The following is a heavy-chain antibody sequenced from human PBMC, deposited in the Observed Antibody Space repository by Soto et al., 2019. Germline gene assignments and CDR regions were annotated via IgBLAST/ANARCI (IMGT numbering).Heavy chain of an antibody. D-gene: IGHD3-10*01. CDR3: ANDRVLWFGRLPPYYYYGMDF. J-gene: IGHJ6*02. CDR2: IIPILGIA. CDR1: GGTFSSYA. V-gene: IGHV1-69*10. Sequence: ASVKVSCKASGGTFSSYAISWVRQAPGQGLEWMGGIIPILGIANYAQKLQGRVTLTADKSTGTSYMELSSLRSVDTAVYYCANDRVLWFGRLPPYYYYGMDFWGQGTPVTVSS.